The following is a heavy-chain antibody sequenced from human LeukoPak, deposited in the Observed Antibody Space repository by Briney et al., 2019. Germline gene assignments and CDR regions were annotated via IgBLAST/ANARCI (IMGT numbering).Heavy chain of an antibody. Sequence: SETLSLTCTVSGGSISSYYWSWIRQPAGKGLEWIGRIYTSGSTNYNPPLKSRVTMSVDTSKNQFSLKLSSVTAADTAVYYCARDSAPRYCSSTSCYSWFDPWGQGTLVTVSS. CDR3: ARDSAPRYCSSTSCYSWFDP. CDR1: GGSISSYY. V-gene: IGHV4-4*07. CDR2: IYTSGST. J-gene: IGHJ5*02. D-gene: IGHD2-2*02.